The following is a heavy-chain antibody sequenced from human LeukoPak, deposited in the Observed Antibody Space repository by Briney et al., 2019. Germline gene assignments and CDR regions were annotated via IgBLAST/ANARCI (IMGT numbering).Heavy chain of an antibody. CDR1: GGSISSYY. Sequence: SETLSLTCTVSGGSISSYYWSWIRQPPGKGLEWIGSIYHSGSTYYNPSLKSRVTISVDTSKNQFSLKLSSVTAADTAVYYCARDRKGGSYGRFDYWGQGTLVTVSS. J-gene: IGHJ4*02. D-gene: IGHD3-16*01. CDR2: IYHSGST. CDR3: ARDRKGGSYGRFDY. V-gene: IGHV4-38-2*02.